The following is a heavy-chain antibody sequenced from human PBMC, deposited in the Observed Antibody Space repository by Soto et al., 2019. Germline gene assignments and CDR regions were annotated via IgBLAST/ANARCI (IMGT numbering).Heavy chain of an antibody. CDR2: ISHTGRT. CDR3: ARDDTTGLFDF. V-gene: IGHV4-59*01. Sequence: QVQLQESGPGLVRTAETLSLTCSVSTGSMRTYYWTWIRQSQGKGLEWIGQISHTGRTKYNPSLESRVTISVDTSRKQFSLKLTSVTAADTALYYCARDDTTGLFDFWGQVTLVTVSS. D-gene: IGHD4-17*01. J-gene: IGHJ4*02. CDR1: TGSMRTYY.